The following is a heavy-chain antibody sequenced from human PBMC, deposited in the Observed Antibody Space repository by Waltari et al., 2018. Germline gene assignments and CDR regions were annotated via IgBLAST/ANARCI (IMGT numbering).Heavy chain of an antibody. CDR1: GGTFSNYA. CDR2: IMPIFGTT. V-gene: IGHV1-69*05. D-gene: IGHD2-8*01. Sequence: QVRLVQSGAEVKKPGSSVKVSCTASGGTFSNYAINWLRQAPGQGLEWMAGIMPIFGTTNFAQSFQGRVTITTDESTSTAYMELSSLRPDDTAIYYCARDEYTNHQDGMDVWGQGTTVTVSS. CDR3: ARDEYTNHQDGMDV. J-gene: IGHJ6*02.